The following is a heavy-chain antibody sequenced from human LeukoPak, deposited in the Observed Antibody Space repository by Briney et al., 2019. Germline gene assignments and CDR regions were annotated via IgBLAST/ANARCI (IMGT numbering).Heavy chain of an antibody. CDR2: IKQDGSEK. Sequence: GGSLRLSCEASGFTFSSYWMSWVRQAPGKGLEWVANIKQDGSEKKYLDSVKGRFAISRDNAKNSMYLQMNSLRAEDTAVYYCARDEIHYDILTGYRHFDYWGQGTLVTVSS. J-gene: IGHJ4*02. V-gene: IGHV3-7*01. CDR1: GFTFSSYW. CDR3: ARDEIHYDILTGYRHFDY. D-gene: IGHD3-9*01.